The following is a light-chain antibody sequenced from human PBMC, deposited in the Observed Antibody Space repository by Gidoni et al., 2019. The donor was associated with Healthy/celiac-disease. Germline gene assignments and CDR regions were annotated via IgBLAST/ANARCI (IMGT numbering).Light chain of an antibody. V-gene: IGKV4-1*01. J-gene: IGKJ2*04. CDR2: WAS. CDR1: QSVLYSSNNKNY. CDR3: QQYYSTPCS. Sequence: QSVLYSSNNKNYLAWYQQKPGQPPKLLIYWASTRESGVPDRFSGSGSGTDFTLPISSLQAEDVAVYYCQQYYSTPCSFGQGTKLEIK.